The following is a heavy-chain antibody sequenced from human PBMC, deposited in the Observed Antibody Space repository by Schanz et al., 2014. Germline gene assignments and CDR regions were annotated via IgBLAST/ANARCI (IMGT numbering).Heavy chain of an antibody. J-gene: IGHJ3*02. V-gene: IGHV3-53*01. CDR3: ARENLNWEAFDI. CDR1: GLTVTYNY. Sequence: EVQLVESGGGLIQPGGSLRLSCAASGLTVTYNYMTWVRQAPGKGLEWVSVIDTGDRTNYADSVKGRFTISRDKSKNTLYLQMTSLRVEDTAVYYCARENLNWEAFDIWGQGTVVTVSS. D-gene: IGHD7-27*01. CDR2: IDTGDRT.